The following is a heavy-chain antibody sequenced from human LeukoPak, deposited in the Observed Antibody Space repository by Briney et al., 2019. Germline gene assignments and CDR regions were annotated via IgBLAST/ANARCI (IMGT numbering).Heavy chain of an antibody. CDR1: GGSIGSGSYY. Sequence: TSETLSLTCTVSGGSIGSGSYYWSWIRQPAGKGLEWIGRIYTSGSTNYNPSLKSRVTISVDTSKNQFSLKLSSVTAADTAVYYCARRSDFWSGHNAFDIWGQGTMVTVSS. D-gene: IGHD3-3*01. CDR3: ARRSDFWSGHNAFDI. J-gene: IGHJ3*02. V-gene: IGHV4-61*02. CDR2: IYTSGST.